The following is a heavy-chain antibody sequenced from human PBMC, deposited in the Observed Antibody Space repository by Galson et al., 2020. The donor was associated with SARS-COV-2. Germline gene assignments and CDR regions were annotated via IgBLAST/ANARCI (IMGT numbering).Heavy chain of an antibody. CDR3: AILHNSYYYGLDV. Sequence: SQTLSLTCAVYGGSLSGHYWSWIRQPPGKGLEWIGEINHDGSANYNASLKSRVTISGDTSKNQFSLRLTSVTAADTAMYYCAILHNSYYYGLDVWGQGTTVTVSS. CDR2: INHDGSA. J-gene: IGHJ6*02. CDR1: GGSLSGHY. D-gene: IGHD1-1*01. V-gene: IGHV4-34*01.